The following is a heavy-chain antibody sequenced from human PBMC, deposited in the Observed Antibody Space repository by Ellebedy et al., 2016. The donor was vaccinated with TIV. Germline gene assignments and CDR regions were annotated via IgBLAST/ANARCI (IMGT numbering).Heavy chain of an antibody. CDR1: GYTFASYG. CDR3: ATGRSMIRGFDY. J-gene: IGHJ4*02. D-gene: IGHD3-10*01. Sequence: AASVKVSCKASGYTFASYGVSWVRQAPGQGLEWMGWVSANNGDTNYAQKLQDRVTMTTDTSTSSGYMELRSLRSDDTAVYFCATGRSMIRGFDYWGQGTLVTVSS. CDR2: VSANNGDT. V-gene: IGHV1-18*01.